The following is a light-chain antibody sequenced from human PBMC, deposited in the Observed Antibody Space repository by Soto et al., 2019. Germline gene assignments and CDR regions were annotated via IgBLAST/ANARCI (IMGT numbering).Light chain of an antibody. CDR3: QQFDSSLLT. V-gene: IGKV3-20*01. Sequence: EIVLTQSPGTLSLSPGERATLSCRASQSVTSTYLAWYQQKRGQAPRLLIYGVSSRATRIPDRFSGSGSGTDFTLTISRLEPEDFALYYCQQFDSSLLTFGGGTKVEIK. CDR2: GVS. J-gene: IGKJ4*01. CDR1: QSVTSTY.